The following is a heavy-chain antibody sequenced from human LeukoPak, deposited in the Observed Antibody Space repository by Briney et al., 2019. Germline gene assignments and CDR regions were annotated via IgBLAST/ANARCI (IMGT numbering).Heavy chain of an antibody. Sequence: PSGTLSLTCAVSGASISSGDWWSWVRQPPGKGLEWIGEIHHSGTSIYNPSLTSRVTISADKSKNQFSLKVTSVTAADTAVYYCASLMGSGSWYSWFDPWGRGTLVTVSS. CDR1: GASISSGDW. V-gene: IGHV4-4*02. CDR2: IHHSGTS. D-gene: IGHD6-13*01. CDR3: ASLMGSGSWYSWFDP. J-gene: IGHJ5*02.